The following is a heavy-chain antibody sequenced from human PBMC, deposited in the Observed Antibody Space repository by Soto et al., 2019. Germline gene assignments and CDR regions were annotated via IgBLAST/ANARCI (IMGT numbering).Heavy chain of an antibody. Sequence: GASVKVSCKASGGTFSSYAISWVRQAPGQGLEWMGGIIPIFGTANYAQKFQGRVTITADESTSTAYMELSSLRSEDTAVYYCARVSNYDISNGSPLDYYGMAVWGQGTTVTVSS. CDR2: IIPIFGTA. D-gene: IGHD3-9*01. V-gene: IGHV1-69*13. J-gene: IGHJ6*02. CDR3: ARVSNYDISNGSPLDYYGMAV. CDR1: GGTFSSYA.